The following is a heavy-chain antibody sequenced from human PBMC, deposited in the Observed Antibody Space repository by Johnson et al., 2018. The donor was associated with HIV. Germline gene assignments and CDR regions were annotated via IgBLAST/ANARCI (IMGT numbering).Heavy chain of an antibody. D-gene: IGHD4-17*01. Sequence: QVQLVESGGGLVKPGGSLRLSCAASGFTFSSYAMHWVRQAPGKGLEWVAIISYDGSNKYYADSVKGRFTISRDNAKNSLYRQMNSLRAEDTAVYYCARDPPVTTTHNAFDIWGQGTMVTFSS. CDR3: ARDPPVTTTHNAFDI. CDR1: GFTFSSYA. CDR2: ISYDGSNK. V-gene: IGHV3-30*04. J-gene: IGHJ3*02.